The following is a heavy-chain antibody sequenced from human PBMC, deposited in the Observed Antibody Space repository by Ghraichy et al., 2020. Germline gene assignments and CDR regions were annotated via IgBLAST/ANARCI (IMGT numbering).Heavy chain of an antibody. V-gene: IGHV3-74*01. CDR3: ARAGGRYYFYQDAMDV. Sequence: GGSLRLSCAASGFTFSSYWMHWVRQAPGKGPVWVSRLNTDGSNRRYADSVKGRFTVSRDNAKNTLYLQMNSPRAEDTGIYYCARAGGRYYFYQDAMDVWGQGTTVTVSS. D-gene: IGHD3-10*01. CDR1: GFTFSSYW. CDR2: LNTDGSNR. J-gene: IGHJ6*02.